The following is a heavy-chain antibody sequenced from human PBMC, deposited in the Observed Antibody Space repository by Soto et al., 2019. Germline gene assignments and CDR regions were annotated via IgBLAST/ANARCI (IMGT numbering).Heavy chain of an antibody. Sequence: GGSLRLSCAASGFTFSSYAMHWVRQAPGKGLEWVAVISYDGSNKYYADSVKGRFTISRDNSKNTLYLQMNSLRAEDTAVYYCARAGRVTMIVVGGLYAAFDIWGQGTMVTVS. J-gene: IGHJ3*02. CDR2: ISYDGSNK. CDR1: GFTFSSYA. V-gene: IGHV3-30-3*01. D-gene: IGHD3-22*01. CDR3: ARAGRVTMIVVGGLYAAFDI.